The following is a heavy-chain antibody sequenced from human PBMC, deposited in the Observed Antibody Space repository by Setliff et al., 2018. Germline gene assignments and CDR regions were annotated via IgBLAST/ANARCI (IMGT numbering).Heavy chain of an antibody. CDR3: TRGRFDP. J-gene: IGHJ5*02. Sequence: PGGSLRLSCAASGFTFSSYGMHWVRQAPGKGLEWVGFIKSKAYGGTTEYAASVKGRFTISRDDSKSIAYLQMNSLKTEDTAVYYCTRGRFDPWGQGTLVTVSS. CDR1: GFTFSSYG. CDR2: IKSKAYGGTT. V-gene: IGHV3-49*04.